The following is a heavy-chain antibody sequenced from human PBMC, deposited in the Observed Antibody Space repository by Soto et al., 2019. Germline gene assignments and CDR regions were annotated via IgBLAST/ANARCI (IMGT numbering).Heavy chain of an antibody. V-gene: IGHV4-34*01. CDR2: INHSGST. J-gene: IGHJ6*02. CDR1: GGSFSGYY. Sequence: TSETLSLTCAVYGGSFSGYYWSWIRQPPGKGLEWIGEINHSGSTNYNPSLKSRVTISVDTSKNQFSLKLSSVTAADTAVYYCARGVLDYGMDVWGQGTTVTVSS. CDR3: ARGVLDYGMDV.